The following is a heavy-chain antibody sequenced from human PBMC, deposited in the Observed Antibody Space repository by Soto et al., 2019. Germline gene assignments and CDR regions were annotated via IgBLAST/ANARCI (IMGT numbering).Heavy chain of an antibody. J-gene: IGHJ5*02. CDR3: ASDYNWNFVRWFLP. CDR1: GDSVSSNSAA. Sequence: SQTLSLTCAISGDSVSSNSAAWNWIRQSPSRGLEWLGRTYYRSKWYNDYAVSVKSRITINPDTSKNQFSLQLNSVTPEDTAVYYCASDYNWNFVRWFLPWGQGPLGTRS. CDR2: TYYRSKWYN. V-gene: IGHV6-1*01. D-gene: IGHD1-7*01.